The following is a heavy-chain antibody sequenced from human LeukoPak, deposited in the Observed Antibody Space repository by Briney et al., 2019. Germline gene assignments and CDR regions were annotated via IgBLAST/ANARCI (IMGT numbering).Heavy chain of an antibody. D-gene: IGHD4-17*01. V-gene: IGHV3-23*01. CDR1: GFIFSSYA. Sequence: GGSLRLSCAASGFIFSSYAMSWVRQAPGKGLEWVSTISGSGGSTYYADSVRGRFTISRDNSKNTVYLQMNSLRAEDTAVYYCAKDRPNYGEFDYWGQGTLVTVSS. CDR2: ISGSGGST. CDR3: AKDRPNYGEFDY. J-gene: IGHJ4*02.